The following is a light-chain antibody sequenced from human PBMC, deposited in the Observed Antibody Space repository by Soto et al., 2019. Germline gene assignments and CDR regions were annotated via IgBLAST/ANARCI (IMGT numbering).Light chain of an antibody. CDR2: EVS. Sequence: DIVMTQTPLSLSVTPGQSATISCKSSRSLRDSDGKTYVHWYLQRPGQPPQVLIDEVSNRFYGVPDRFSGSGSGTDVTLKISRVEAEYGGIYYCMQSVQPPWTFGEGTKVEI. CDR1: RSLRDSDGKTY. CDR3: MQSVQPPWT. V-gene: IGKV2D-29*01. J-gene: IGKJ1*01.